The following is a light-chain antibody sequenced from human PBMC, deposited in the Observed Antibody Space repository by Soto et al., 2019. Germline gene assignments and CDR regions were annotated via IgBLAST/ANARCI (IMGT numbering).Light chain of an antibody. CDR1: QSVLHSSNNKNY. CDR3: HQYYTLPQT. V-gene: IGKV4-1*01. CDR2: WAS. Sequence: DIVMTQSPDSLAVSLGERATINCKSSQSVLHSSNNKNYLTWYQQKPGQPPKLLIYWASTRDSGVPDRFSGSGSGTDFTLTSSSLQAEDVAVYYCHQYYTLPQTFGQGTAVEIK. J-gene: IGKJ1*01.